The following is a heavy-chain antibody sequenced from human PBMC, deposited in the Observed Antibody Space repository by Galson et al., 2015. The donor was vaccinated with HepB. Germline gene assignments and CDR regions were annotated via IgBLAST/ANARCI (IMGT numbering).Heavy chain of an antibody. Sequence: SVKVSCKASGYTFTGYYMHWVRQAPGQGLEWMGRINPNSGGTNYAQKFQGRVTMTRDTSISTAYMELSRLRSEDTAVYYCAAAPRGYSYGNIFDYWGQGTLVTVSS. CDR1: GYTFTGYY. CDR3: AAAPRGYSYGNIFDY. CDR2: INPNSGGT. D-gene: IGHD5-18*01. V-gene: IGHV1-2*06. J-gene: IGHJ4*02.